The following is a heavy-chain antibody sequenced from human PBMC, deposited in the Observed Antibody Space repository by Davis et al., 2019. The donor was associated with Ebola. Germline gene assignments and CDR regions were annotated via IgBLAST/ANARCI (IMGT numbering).Heavy chain of an antibody. V-gene: IGHV3-7*01. D-gene: IGHD6-13*01. CDR3: ARDLVAAAGLPYYYYYGMDV. CDR2: IKQDGSEK. Sequence: GESLKISCAASGFNFGTYAMSWVRQAPGKGLEWVANIKQDGSEKYYVDSVKGRFTISRDNAKNSLYLQMNSLRAEDTAVYYCARDLVAAAGLPYYYYYGMDVWGKGTTVTVSS. CDR1: GFNFGTYA. J-gene: IGHJ6*04.